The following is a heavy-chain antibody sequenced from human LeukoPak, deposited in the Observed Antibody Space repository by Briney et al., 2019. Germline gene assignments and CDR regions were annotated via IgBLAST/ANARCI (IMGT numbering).Heavy chain of an antibody. V-gene: IGHV3-30*18. CDR3: AKDSGYDMGFDP. D-gene: IGHD3-9*01. Sequence: GGSLRLSCAASGFTFSSYAMHWVRQAPGKGLEWVAVISYDGSNKYYADSVKGRFTISRDNSKNTLYLQMNSLRAEDTAVYYCAKDSGYDMGFDPWGQGTLVTVSS. CDR2: ISYDGSNK. CDR1: GFTFSSYA. J-gene: IGHJ5*02.